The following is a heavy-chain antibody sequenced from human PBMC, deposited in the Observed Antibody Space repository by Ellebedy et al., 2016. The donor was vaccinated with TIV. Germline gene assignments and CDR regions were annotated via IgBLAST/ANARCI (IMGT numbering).Heavy chain of an antibody. Sequence: GESLKISCVASGFSFRSYWMSWVRQAPGKGLEWVANIYQDGSNQYYVDSVKGRFTISRDNANKSLFLQMNSLRAEDTAVYYCARRGGYGDYAVQINSWFDTWGQGTLVTVSS. CDR1: GFSFRSYW. D-gene: IGHD4-17*01. J-gene: IGHJ5*02. CDR3: ARRGGYGDYAVQINSWFDT. CDR2: IYQDGSNQ. V-gene: IGHV3-7*01.